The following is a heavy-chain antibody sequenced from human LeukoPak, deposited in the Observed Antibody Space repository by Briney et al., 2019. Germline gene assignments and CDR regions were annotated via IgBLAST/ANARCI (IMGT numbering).Heavy chain of an antibody. Sequence: GGSLRLSCAASGFTFSSYSMNWVRQAPGKGLEWVSYISSSSSTIYYTDSVKGRFTTSRDNAKNSLYLQMNSLRAEDTAVYYCARDYYDSSGYYYYYYGMDVWGQGTTVTVSS. J-gene: IGHJ6*02. V-gene: IGHV3-48*01. CDR3: ARDYYDSSGYYYYYYGMDV. CDR2: ISSSSSTI. CDR1: GFTFSSYS. D-gene: IGHD3-22*01.